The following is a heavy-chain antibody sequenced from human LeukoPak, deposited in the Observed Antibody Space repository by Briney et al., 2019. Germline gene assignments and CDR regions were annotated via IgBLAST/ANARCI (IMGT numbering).Heavy chain of an antibody. CDR2: IYYSGST. CDR3: ARSAARPYNWFDP. CDR1: GGSISSYY. J-gene: IGHJ5*02. D-gene: IGHD6-6*01. V-gene: IGHV4-59*01. Sequence: SETLSLTCTVSGGSISSYYWSWIRQPPGKGPEWIGYIYYSGSTNYNPSLKSRVTISVDTSKNQFSLKLSSVTAADTAVYYCARSAARPYNWFDPWGQGTLVTVSS.